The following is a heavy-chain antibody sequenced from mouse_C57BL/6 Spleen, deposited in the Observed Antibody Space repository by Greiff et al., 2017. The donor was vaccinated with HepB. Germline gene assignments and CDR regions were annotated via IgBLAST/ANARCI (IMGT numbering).Heavy chain of an antibody. CDR2: IRNKANGYTT. CDR3: ARYIGYGYYAMDY. J-gene: IGHJ4*01. V-gene: IGHV7-3*01. CDR1: GFTFTDYY. Sequence: EVKLMESGGGLVQPGGSLSLSCAASGFTFTDYYMSWVRQPPGKALEWLGFIRNKANGYTTEYSASVKGRFTISRDNSQSILYLRMNALRAEDSATYYCARYIGYGYYAMDYWGQGTSVTVSS. D-gene: IGHD2-10*02.